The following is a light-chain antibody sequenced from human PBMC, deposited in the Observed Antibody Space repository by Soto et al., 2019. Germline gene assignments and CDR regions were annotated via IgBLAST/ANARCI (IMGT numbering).Light chain of an antibody. J-gene: IGLJ1*01. CDR3: CSHAGSYTYV. V-gene: IGLV2-11*01. CDR1: SSDVGGYNY. Sequence: QSALTQPRSVSGSPGQSVTISCTGTSSDVGGYNYVSWYQQHPGKAPKLMIYDVSKRPSGVSDRFSGSKCGNTASLTISVLQAEDEADYYCCSHAGSYTYVFGTGTKVTVL. CDR2: DVS.